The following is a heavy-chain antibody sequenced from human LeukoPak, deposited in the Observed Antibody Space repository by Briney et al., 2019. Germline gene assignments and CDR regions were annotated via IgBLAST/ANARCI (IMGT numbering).Heavy chain of an antibody. Sequence: SETLSLTCTVSGGSISSYYWSWLRQPAGKGLEWIGRIYTSGSTNYNPSLKSRVTMSVDTSKNQFSLKLSSVTAADTAVYYCARGGITMVRGVTVDYYHYYYMDVWGKGTTVTVSS. D-gene: IGHD3-10*01. CDR1: GGSISSYY. CDR2: IYTSGST. V-gene: IGHV4-4*07. CDR3: ARGGITMVRGVTVDYYHYYYMDV. J-gene: IGHJ6*03.